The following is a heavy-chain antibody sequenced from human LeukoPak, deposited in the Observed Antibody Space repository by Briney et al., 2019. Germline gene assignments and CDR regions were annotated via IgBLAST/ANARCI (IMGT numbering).Heavy chain of an antibody. CDR1: GFTFSSYS. V-gene: IGHV3-21*01. CDR2: ISSSSSYI. D-gene: IGHD6-6*01. Sequence: GSLRLSCAASGFTFSSYSMNWVRQAPGKGLEWVSSISSSSSYIYYADSVKGRFTISRDNAKNSLYLQMNSLRAEDTAVYYCARRDSSSSAEFDYWGQGTLVTVSS. CDR3: ARRDSSSSAEFDY. J-gene: IGHJ4*02.